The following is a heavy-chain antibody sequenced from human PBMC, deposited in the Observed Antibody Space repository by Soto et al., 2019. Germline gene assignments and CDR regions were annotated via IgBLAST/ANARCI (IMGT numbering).Heavy chain of an antibody. D-gene: IGHD2-21*02. J-gene: IGHJ4*02. CDR2: IVVGSGNT. CDR1: GFTLSNSA. Sequence: ASGKVSCKASGFTLSNSAVQWLRQCRGQRLEWIGWIVVGSGNTNCAQKFQERVTITRDMSTTTVYMELSSLRSEDTAVYYCARVSGSVRVVVTAILGYWGQGTLVTVTS. V-gene: IGHV1-58*01. CDR3: ARVSGSVRVVVTAILGY.